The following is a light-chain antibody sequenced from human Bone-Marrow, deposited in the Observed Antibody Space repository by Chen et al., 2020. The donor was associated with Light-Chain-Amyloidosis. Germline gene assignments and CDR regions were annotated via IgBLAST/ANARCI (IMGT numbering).Light chain of an antibody. CDR1: SSDVGAYNF. CDR2: DVS. CDR3: SSYTSSTTVV. J-gene: IGLJ2*01. V-gene: IGLV2-14*01. Sequence: QSALTPPAPVSGSPGQSITISCTGTSSDVGAYNFVSWYQQPPGKAPKLMIYDVSNRPSGVSTRFSGSKSGKTASLTICGLQAEDEADYYCSSYTSSTTVVFGGGTKLTVL.